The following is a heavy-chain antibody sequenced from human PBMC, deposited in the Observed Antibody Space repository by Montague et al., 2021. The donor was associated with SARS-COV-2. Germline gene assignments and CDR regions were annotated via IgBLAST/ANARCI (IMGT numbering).Heavy chain of an antibody. Sequence: SLRLSCAASGFTFDDYAMHWVRQAPGKGLEWVSGISWNSGSIGYXDSVKGRFTISRDNAKNSLYLQMNSLRAEDTALYYCAKADSYGDYFLGGLGAAVDNGGQGTLVTVSS. CDR3: AKADSYGDYFLGGLGAAVDN. CDR1: GFTFDDYA. CDR2: ISWNSGSI. D-gene: IGHD4-17*01. J-gene: IGHJ4*02. V-gene: IGHV3-9*01.